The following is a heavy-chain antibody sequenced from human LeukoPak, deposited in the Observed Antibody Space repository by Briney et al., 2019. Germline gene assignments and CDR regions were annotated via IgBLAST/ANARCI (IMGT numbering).Heavy chain of an antibody. D-gene: IGHD4-11*01. CDR1: GFTFSSYD. Sequence: TGGSLRLSCAASGFTFSSYDMSWVRQAPGKGLEWVGRIKSKTDGGTTDYAAPVKGRFTISRDDSKNTLYLQMNSLKTEDTAVYYCTTDPLYSNYVAYYYYMDVWGKGTTVTVSS. J-gene: IGHJ6*03. V-gene: IGHV3-15*01. CDR2: IKSKTDGGTT. CDR3: TTDPLYSNYVAYYYYMDV.